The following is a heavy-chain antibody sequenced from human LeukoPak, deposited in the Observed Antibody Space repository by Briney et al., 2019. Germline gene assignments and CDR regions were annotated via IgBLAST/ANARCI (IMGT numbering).Heavy chain of an antibody. Sequence: ASVKVSCKASGYTFTGYYMHWVRQAPGQGLEWMGRINPNSGGINYAQKFQGRVTMTRDTSISTAYMELSRPRSDDTAVYYCAIIEYSSSSVDYWGQGTLVTVSS. CDR3: AIIEYSSSSVDY. V-gene: IGHV1-2*06. D-gene: IGHD6-6*01. J-gene: IGHJ4*02. CDR1: GYTFTGYY. CDR2: INPNSGGI.